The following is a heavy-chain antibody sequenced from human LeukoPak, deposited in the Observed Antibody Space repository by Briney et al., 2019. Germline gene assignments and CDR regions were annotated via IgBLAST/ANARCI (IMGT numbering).Heavy chain of an antibody. D-gene: IGHD4-23*01. CDR2: TWYDGTNK. V-gene: IGHV3-33*01. CDR3: ARVSESGNSDY. J-gene: IGHJ4*02. CDR1: GFSFTSYG. Sequence: PGRSLRLSCAASGFSFTSYGMHWVRQAPGKGLEWVAVTWYDGTNKYYADSVKGRFTISRDTSNNMLYLQMNSLRAEDTAVYYCARVSESGNSDYWGQGTLVTVSS.